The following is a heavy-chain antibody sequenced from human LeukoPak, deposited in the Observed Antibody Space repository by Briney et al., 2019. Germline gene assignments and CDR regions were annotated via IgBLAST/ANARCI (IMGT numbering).Heavy chain of an antibody. CDR3: ARGMYYDFWSAGCPTFDP. CDR1: GGSISSYY. J-gene: IGHJ5*02. D-gene: IGHD3-3*01. CDR2: IYYSGST. Sequence: PSETLSLTCTVSGGSISSYYWSWIRQPPGKGLEWIGYIYYSGSTNYNPSLKSRVTISVDTSKNQFSLKLSSVTAADTAVYYRARGMYYDFWSAGCPTFDPWGQGTLVTVSS. V-gene: IGHV4-59*01.